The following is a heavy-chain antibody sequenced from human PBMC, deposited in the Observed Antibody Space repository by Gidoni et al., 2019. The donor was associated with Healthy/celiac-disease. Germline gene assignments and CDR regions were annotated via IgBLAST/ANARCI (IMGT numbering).Heavy chain of an antibody. D-gene: IGHD3-22*01. CDR1: GGSIRSYY. J-gene: IGHJ3*02. Sequence: QVQLQESGPGLVKPSETLSLTCTVSGGSIRSYYWSWIRQPPGKGLEWIGYIYYSGSTNYNPSLKSRVTISVDTSKNQFSLKLSSVTAADTAVYYCARDSSGYYTIDAFDIWGQGTMVTVSS. V-gene: IGHV4-59*01. CDR2: IYYSGST. CDR3: ARDSSGYYTIDAFDI.